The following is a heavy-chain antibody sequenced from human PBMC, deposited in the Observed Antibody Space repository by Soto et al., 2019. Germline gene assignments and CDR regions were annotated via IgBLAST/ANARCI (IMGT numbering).Heavy chain of an antibody. V-gene: IGHV3-30*18. CDR3: ANDRVGGTFYTPRAC. Sequence: GGSLRLSCQASGFNFDNYGMHWVRQAPGKGLEWVAVITYDGSFQYYADSVKGRFTISRDNSKNTLSLHLNTLKPEDTAVYHFANDRVGGTFYTPRACWGQGSLVAVSS. CDR1: GFNFDNYG. CDR2: ITYDGSFQ. D-gene: IGHD1-7*01. J-gene: IGHJ4*02.